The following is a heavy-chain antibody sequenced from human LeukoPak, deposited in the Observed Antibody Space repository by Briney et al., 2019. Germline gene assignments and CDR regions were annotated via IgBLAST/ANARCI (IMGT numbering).Heavy chain of an antibody. CDR2: INPNSGGT. CDR1: GYTFTGYY. J-gene: IGHJ3*02. CDR3: AGGGHYCSGGTCYSWGAFDI. D-gene: IGHD2-15*01. V-gene: IGHV1-2*02. Sequence: ASVKVSCKASGYTFTGYYMHWVRQAPGQGLEWMGWINPNSGGTNYAQKFQGRVTMTRDTSISTAYMELSRLRSDDTAVYYCAGGGHYCSGGTCYSWGAFDIWGQGTMVTVSS.